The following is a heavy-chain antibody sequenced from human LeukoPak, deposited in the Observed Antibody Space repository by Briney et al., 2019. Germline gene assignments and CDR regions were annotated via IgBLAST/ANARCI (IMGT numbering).Heavy chain of an antibody. Sequence: ASVKASCKASGYTFTSYGISWVRQAPGQGLEWMGWISAYNGNTNYAQKLQGRVTMTTDTSTSTAYMELRSLRSDDTAVYYCARSPPSSSWSPGLVDYWGQGTLVTVSS. CDR1: GYTFTSYG. CDR2: ISAYNGNT. CDR3: ARSPPSSSWSPGLVDY. V-gene: IGHV1-18*01. D-gene: IGHD6-13*01. J-gene: IGHJ4*02.